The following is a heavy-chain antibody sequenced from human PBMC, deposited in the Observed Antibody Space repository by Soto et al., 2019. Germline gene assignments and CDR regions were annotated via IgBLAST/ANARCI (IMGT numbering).Heavy chain of an antibody. Sequence: QVQLVESGGGVVQPGRSLRLSCAASGFTFSSYGMHWVRQAPGKGLEWVAVISYDGSNKYYADSVKGRFTISRDNSKNTLYLQMNSLRAEDTAVYYCAKVEIAMAGTGSRRAFDIWGQGTMVTVSS. CDR1: GFTFSSYG. J-gene: IGHJ3*02. CDR2: ISYDGSNK. CDR3: AKVEIAMAGTGSRRAFDI. D-gene: IGHD6-19*01. V-gene: IGHV3-30*18.